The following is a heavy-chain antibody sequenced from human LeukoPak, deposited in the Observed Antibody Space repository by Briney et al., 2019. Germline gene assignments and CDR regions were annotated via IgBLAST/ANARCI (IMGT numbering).Heavy chain of an antibody. Sequence: GESLRLSCAASGFTFSSYWMSWVRQAPGKGLEWVASIKQDGSEKYYVDSVRGRFTISRDNAKNSLYLQMNSLRAEDTAVYYCARVGGRYSPIGYWGQGTLVTVSS. V-gene: IGHV3-7*01. CDR1: GFTFSSYW. J-gene: IGHJ4*02. CDR3: ARVGGRYSPIGY. D-gene: IGHD5-18*01. CDR2: IKQDGSEK.